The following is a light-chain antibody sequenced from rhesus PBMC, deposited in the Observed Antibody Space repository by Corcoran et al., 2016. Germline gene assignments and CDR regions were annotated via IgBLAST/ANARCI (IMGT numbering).Light chain of an antibody. CDR1: SSDIGGYNY. V-gene: IGLV2-32*01. J-gene: IGLJ1*01. CDR2: EVS. CDR3: CSYAGSYTYI. Sequence: QSALTQPRSVSKSLGQSVTISCTGTSSDIGGYNYVSWYQQHPGTAPKLLIYEVSKRPSGVSDRFSGSKSGNTASLTIPGLQAEDEADYYCCSYAGSYTYIFGAGTRLTVL.